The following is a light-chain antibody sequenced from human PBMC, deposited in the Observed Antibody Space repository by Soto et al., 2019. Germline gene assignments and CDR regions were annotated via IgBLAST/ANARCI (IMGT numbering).Light chain of an antibody. J-gene: IGKJ5*01. CDR2: DTS. Sequence: VVTQSPGTLSVSLGERATLSCRPSQSVSIHLAWYQQKPGQAPRLLIYDTSTRATGIPARFSGSGSGTEFTLTISSLQSEDFAVYYCQQYSNWPPITFGQGTRLEI. CDR3: QQYSNWPPIT. CDR1: QSVSIH. V-gene: IGKV3-15*01.